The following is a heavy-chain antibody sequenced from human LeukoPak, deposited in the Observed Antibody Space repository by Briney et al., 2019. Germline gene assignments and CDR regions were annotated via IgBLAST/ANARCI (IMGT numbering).Heavy chain of an antibody. CDR3: ARCRGSISCYFRF. V-gene: IGHV1-18*01. CDR2: IGTYKGNT. Sequence: ASVKVSCKTSGYTFTDYGIAWVRQAPGQGLEWMEWIGTYKGNTNYAQSFQGRVTLTTDTSTSTAYMELRSLRSDDTAVYYCARCRGSISCYFRFWGQGTLVTVAS. J-gene: IGHJ4*02. D-gene: IGHD2-2*01. CDR1: GYTFTDYG.